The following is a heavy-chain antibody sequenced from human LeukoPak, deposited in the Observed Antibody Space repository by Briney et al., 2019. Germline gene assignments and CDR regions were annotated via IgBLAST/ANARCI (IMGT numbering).Heavy chain of an antibody. CDR2: IYSGGST. J-gene: IGHJ4*02. CDR3: ALRYYDSSGYPMFDY. CDR1: GFTVSSNY. D-gene: IGHD3-22*01. Sequence: GGSLRLSCAASGFTVSSNYMSWVRQAPGKGLEWVSVIYSGGSTYYADSVKGRFTISRDNAKNSLHLQMNSLRAEDTAVYYCALRYYDSSGYPMFDYWGQGTLVTVSS. V-gene: IGHV3-53*01.